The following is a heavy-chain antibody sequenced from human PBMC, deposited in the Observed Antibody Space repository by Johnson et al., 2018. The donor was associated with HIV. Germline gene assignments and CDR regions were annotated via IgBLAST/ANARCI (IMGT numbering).Heavy chain of an antibody. Sequence: VQLVESGGGLAEPGRSLRLSCEASGFKFDDYAMHWVRQFPGKGLEWVSGISWNSGSIGYADSVKGRFPISRDNSKNTLYLHMNSLRAEDTAVYYCAGRSSAWYEDAFDIWGQGTMVTVSS. CDR3: AGRSSAWYEDAFDI. CDR2: ISWNSGSI. CDR1: GFKFDDYA. V-gene: IGHV3-9*01. D-gene: IGHD6-19*01. J-gene: IGHJ3*02.